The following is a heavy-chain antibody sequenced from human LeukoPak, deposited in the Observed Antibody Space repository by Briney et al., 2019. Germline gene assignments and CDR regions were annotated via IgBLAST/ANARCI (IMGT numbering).Heavy chain of an antibody. J-gene: IGHJ5*02. CDR3: ARSLEVEVAASWFDP. CDR2: VYYSETA. CDR1: GGSISSYY. D-gene: IGHD2-15*01. Sequence: SETLSLTCTVSGGSISSYYWSWIRQSPGKGLEWIGYVYYSETANYNPSLKSRVSISLDTSKKQVSLNLSSVTAADTAVYYCARSLEVEVAASWFDPWGQGTLVTVSS. V-gene: IGHV4-59*01.